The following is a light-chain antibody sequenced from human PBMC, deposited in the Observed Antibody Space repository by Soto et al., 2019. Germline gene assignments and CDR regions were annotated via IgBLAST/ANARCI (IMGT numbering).Light chain of an antibody. CDR3: QQYFTAPL. CDR1: QSISTY. V-gene: IGKV1-39*01. CDR2: AAS. Sequence: DSQMTQTASSRSASVGDRFTITCRASQSISTYVNWYQQKPGKAPKLLIYAASSLRSGAPSRFSAGGSGTDFTLTISSLQSEDVAINYYQQYFTAPLFGQGTRLEIK. J-gene: IGKJ5*01.